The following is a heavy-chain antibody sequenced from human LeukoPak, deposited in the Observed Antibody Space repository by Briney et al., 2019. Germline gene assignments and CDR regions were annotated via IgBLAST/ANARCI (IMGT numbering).Heavy chain of an antibody. D-gene: IGHD5-18*01. J-gene: IGHJ3*02. CDR2: IYTSGST. CDR3: AKRRPYSYGPDAFDI. CDR1: GGSISSGSYY. Sequence: PSETLSLTCTVSGGSISSGSYYWSWIRQPAGKGREWIGRIYTSGSTNYNPSLKSRVTISVDTSKNRFSLKLSSVTAADTAVYYCAKRRPYSYGPDAFDIWGQGTMVTVSS. V-gene: IGHV4-61*02.